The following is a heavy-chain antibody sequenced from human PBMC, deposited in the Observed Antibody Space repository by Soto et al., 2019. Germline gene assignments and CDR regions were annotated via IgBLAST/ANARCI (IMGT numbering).Heavy chain of an antibody. J-gene: IGHJ5*02. CDR3: AKDPNDIAVAGTVNWFDP. V-gene: IGHV3-23*01. CDR2: ISGSGGST. CDR1: GFTFSSYA. Sequence: EVQLLESGGGLVQPGGSLRLSCAASGFTFSSYAMSWVRQAPGKGLEWVSAISGSGGSTYYADSVKGRFTISRDNSKNTLYLQMNSLRAEDTAVYYCAKDPNDIAVAGTVNWFDPWGQGTLVTVSS. D-gene: IGHD6-19*01.